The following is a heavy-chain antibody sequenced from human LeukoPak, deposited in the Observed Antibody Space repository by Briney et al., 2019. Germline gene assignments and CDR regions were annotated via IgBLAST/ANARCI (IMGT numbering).Heavy chain of an antibody. J-gene: IGHJ4*02. V-gene: IGHV1-8*01. CDR3: TRGRAAGD. CDR1: GYTFTNND. D-gene: IGHD6-19*01. CDR2: VSPDSGDT. Sequence: ASEKVSCKASGYTFTNNDINWVRQTPGQGIEWMGWVSPDSGDTGYAPNFRGRVTMTTDTSINTAYMELTSLTSEDTAIYYCTRGRAAGDWGRGTLVTVS.